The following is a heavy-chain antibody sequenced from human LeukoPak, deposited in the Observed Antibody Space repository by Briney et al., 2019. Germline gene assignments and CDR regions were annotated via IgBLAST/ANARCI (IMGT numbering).Heavy chain of an antibody. V-gene: IGHV1-8*03. Sequence: ASVKVSCKASGYTFTSYDINWVRQAPGQGLEWMGGMNPNSDNTGYAHKFQGRVTITRDTSKSTAYMERSSLRSGDTAVYYCARTLPGGVVDYWGQGTLVTVSS. D-gene: IGHD1-14*01. CDR3: ARTLPGGVVDY. J-gene: IGHJ4*02. CDR2: MNPNSDNT. CDR1: GYTFTSYD.